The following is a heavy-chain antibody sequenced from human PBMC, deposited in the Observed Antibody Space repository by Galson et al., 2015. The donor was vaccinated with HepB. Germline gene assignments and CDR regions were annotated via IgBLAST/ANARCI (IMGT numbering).Heavy chain of an antibody. Sequence: SVKVSCKASGYTFTSYAMHWVRQAPGQRLEWMGWINAGNGNTKYSQKFQGRVTITRDTSASTAYMELSSLRSEDTTVYYCAREESRRAPGAFDIWGQGTMVTVSS. CDR1: GYTFTSYA. CDR3: AREESRRAPGAFDI. D-gene: IGHD1-14*01. J-gene: IGHJ3*02. V-gene: IGHV1-3*01. CDR2: INAGNGNT.